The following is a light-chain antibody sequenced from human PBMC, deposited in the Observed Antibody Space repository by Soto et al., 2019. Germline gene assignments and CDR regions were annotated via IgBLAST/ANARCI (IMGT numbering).Light chain of an antibody. V-gene: IGKV3-11*01. CDR2: DAS. J-gene: IGKJ5*01. CDR3: QQRSTWIT. CDR1: QSIRTY. Sequence: EILLTQSPPTLSLSPGERATLSWRASQSIRTYLAWYQQKPGQAPRLLIYDASNRATGIAASLSGSGSGTDFSLIISSIEPEDDAVYYCQQRSTWITFGHGTRLEIK.